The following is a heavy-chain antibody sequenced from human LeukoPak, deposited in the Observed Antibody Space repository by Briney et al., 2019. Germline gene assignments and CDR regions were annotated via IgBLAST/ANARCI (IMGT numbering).Heavy chain of an antibody. CDR2: IWHTGGT. J-gene: IGHJ3*02. D-gene: IGHD2-21*01. CDR3: ARTRINCYSFCGFDI. Sequence: PSDTLSLTCSISGDSIRSGNWWSWVRQPPGKGLEWIGEIWHTGGTNYNPSLESRVTISLAKSNIKFSLNLRSVTAADTAIYDCARTRINCYSFCGFDIWGQGTKVTISS. V-gene: IGHV4-4*02. CDR1: GDSIRSGNW.